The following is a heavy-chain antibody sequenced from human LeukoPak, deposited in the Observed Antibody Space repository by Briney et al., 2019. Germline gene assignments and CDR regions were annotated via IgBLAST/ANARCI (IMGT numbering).Heavy chain of an antibody. CDR3: AGGAQPFDN. CDR1: GYSISSGYY. D-gene: IGHD1-1*01. CDR2: TYHSAST. J-gene: IGHJ4*03. V-gene: IGHV4-38-2*01. Sequence: PSETLSLTCAVSGYSISSGYYWGWIRQPPGKGPEWIGNTYHSASTYYNPSLKSRVTISVDTSKNQFSLKLSSVTAAHPTLDSLAGGAQPFDNWGQGNLGTVSS.